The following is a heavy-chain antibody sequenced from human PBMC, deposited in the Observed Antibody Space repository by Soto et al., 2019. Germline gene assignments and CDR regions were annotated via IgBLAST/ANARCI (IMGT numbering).Heavy chain of an antibody. J-gene: IGHJ4*01. CDR1: GGSISSGDFY. CDR2: ISYRGST. Sequence: PSETLSLTCPVSGGSISSGDFYWSWIRQPPGRGLEWIGYISYRGSTYYNTSLKMRVTISVDTSKNQFSLKLNYVIAADTAVYYCARGNVMVLPGSTFDYWGHGALVTVYS. D-gene: IGHD3-9*01. CDR3: ARGNVMVLPGSTFDY. V-gene: IGHV4-30-4*01.